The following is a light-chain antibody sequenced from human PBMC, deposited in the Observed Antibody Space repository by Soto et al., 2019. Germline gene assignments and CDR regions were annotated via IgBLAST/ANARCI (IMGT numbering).Light chain of an antibody. CDR3: QQSYSTPRT. V-gene: IGKV1-39*01. CDR1: QIISNY. CDR2: AAS. Sequence: IQMTQSPSSLSGSLGDTVTITCRASQIISNYLNWYQQKPGKAPNLLIYAASSLQSGVPSRFSGSASGTDFTLTISSLQPEDFATYYCQQSYSTPRTFGQGTKVEIK. J-gene: IGKJ1*01.